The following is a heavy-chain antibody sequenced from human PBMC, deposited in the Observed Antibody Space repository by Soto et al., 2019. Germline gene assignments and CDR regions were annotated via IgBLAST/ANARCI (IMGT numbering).Heavy chain of an antibody. CDR2: ISANSGNT. CDR1: GFIFNNYA. V-gene: IGHV1-18*04. J-gene: IGHJ4*02. D-gene: IGHD3-22*01. CDR3: ATAGNYDSSGRDF. Sequence: GASVKVSCKAFGFIFNNYAISWVRQAPGQGLEWMGWISANSGNTNYAQKLQGRVTMTTDTSTSTAYMELRSLRSDDTAVYYCATAGNYDSSGRDFWGPGTLVTVSS.